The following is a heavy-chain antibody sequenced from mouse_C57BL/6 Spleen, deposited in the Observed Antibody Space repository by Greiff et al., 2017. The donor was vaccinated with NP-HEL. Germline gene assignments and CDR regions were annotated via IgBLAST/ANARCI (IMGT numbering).Heavy chain of an antibody. V-gene: IGHV1-76*01. D-gene: IGHD2-4*01. CDR3: ARDDYDVWDY. J-gene: IGHJ4*01. Sequence: QVQLQQSGAELVRPGASVKLSCKASGYTFTDYYINWVKQRPGQGLEWIARIYPGSGNTYYNEKFKGKVTLTAEKSSSTAYMQLSSLTSEDSAVYFCARDDYDVWDYWGQGTSVTVSS. CDR2: IYPGSGNT. CDR1: GYTFTDYY.